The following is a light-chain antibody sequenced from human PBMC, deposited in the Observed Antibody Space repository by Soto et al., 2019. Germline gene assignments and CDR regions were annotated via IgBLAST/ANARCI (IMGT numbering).Light chain of an antibody. CDR1: SSDVGRYNY. Sequence: QSALTQPASVSGSPGQSITISCTGTSSDVGRYNYVSWYQHHPGKAPKVMIYGVSNRPSGVSNRFSGSKSGNTASLTISGLQAEDEAEYYCGSYTGSTTLFVFGGGTQLTVL. CDR3: GSYTGSTTLFV. CDR2: GVS. J-gene: IGLJ2*01. V-gene: IGLV2-14*01.